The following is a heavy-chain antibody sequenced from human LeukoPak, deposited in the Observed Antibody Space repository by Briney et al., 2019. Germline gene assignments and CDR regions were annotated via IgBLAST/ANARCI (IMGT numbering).Heavy chain of an antibody. J-gene: IGHJ4*02. CDR2: IYPGDSDT. CDR1: GSRFTSYW. Sequence: GESLQISCKGSGSRFTSYWIGWVCQLPGKGLEWMGIIYPGDSDTRYSPSFQGQVTISADKSISTAYLQWSSLKASDTAMYYCASLGIAAAGTLDYWGQGTLVTVSS. D-gene: IGHD6-13*01. CDR3: ASLGIAAAGTLDY. V-gene: IGHV5-51*01.